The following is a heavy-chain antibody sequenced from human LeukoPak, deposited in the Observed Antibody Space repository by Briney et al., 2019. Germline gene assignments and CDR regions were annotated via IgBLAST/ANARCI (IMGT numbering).Heavy chain of an antibody. CDR3: ARGPTVYCSSTSCYYYYYYMDV. CDR2: VNPNSGNT. D-gene: IGHD2-2*01. V-gene: IGHV1-8*01. J-gene: IGHJ6*03. Sequence: GASVKVSCKASGYIFTSYDISWVRQATGQGLEWMGWVNPNSGNTAYAQKFQGRVTITRNTSISTAYMELSSLRSEDTAVYYCARGPTVYCSSTSCYYYYYYMDVWGKGTTVTVSS. CDR1: GYIFTSYD.